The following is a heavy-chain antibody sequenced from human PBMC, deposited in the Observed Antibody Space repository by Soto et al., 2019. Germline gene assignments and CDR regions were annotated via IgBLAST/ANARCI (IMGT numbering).Heavy chain of an antibody. CDR1: GFTVSSNY. CDR3: ARSNFSITYDY. V-gene: IGHV3-53*02. Sequence: EVQLVETGGGLIQPGGSLRLSCAASGFTVSSNYMSWVRQAPGKGLERVSVIYSGGSTYYADSVKGRFTISRDNSKNTLYLQMNSLRAEDTALYYCARSNFSITYDYWGQGTLVTVSS. D-gene: IGHD3-10*01. CDR2: IYSGGST. J-gene: IGHJ4*02.